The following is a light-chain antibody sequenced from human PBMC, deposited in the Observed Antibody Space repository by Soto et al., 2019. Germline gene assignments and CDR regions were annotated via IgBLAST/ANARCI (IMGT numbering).Light chain of an antibody. Sequence: EIVLTHSRGTLSLSPGERATLSCRASQSVSSRYSAWYQQKPGQAPRLLIYGASTRATGIPDRFSGSGSETDFTLTISRLEPEDFAVYYCQHYGSSPRTFGQGTKVDI. J-gene: IGKJ1*01. CDR1: QSVSSRY. V-gene: IGKV3-20*01. CDR3: QHYGSSPRT. CDR2: GAS.